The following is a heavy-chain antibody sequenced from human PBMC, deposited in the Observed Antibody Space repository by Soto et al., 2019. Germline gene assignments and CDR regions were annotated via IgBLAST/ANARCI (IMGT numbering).Heavy chain of an antibody. V-gene: IGHV3-30*03. J-gene: IGHJ4*02. CDR2: ISDDGVNK. CDR3: ARTPAVVNPYYFDH. D-gene: IGHD3-22*01. CDR1: EFTFRNYV. Sequence: QVQLVESGGGVVQPGRSLRLSCAASEFTFRNYVMHWVRQGPGKGLEWVASISDDGVNKYYADSVTGRFTISIDNSKNTVYVQMNSLRVEDTAIYHCARTPAVVNPYYFDHWGQGTLVTVSS.